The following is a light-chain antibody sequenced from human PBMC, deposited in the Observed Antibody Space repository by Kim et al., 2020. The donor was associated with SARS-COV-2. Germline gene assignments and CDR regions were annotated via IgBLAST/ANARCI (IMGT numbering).Light chain of an antibody. Sequence: SYELTQPPSVSVAPGKTARITCGGNNIGSKSVHWYQQKPGQAPVEVIFYDSDRPSGIPERFSGSNSANTATLTISRVEAGDEAEYFCQVGDSSSDHWLFG. CDR3: QVGDSSSDHWL. V-gene: IGLV3-21*04. CDR1: NIGSKS. CDR2: YDS. J-gene: IGLJ3*02.